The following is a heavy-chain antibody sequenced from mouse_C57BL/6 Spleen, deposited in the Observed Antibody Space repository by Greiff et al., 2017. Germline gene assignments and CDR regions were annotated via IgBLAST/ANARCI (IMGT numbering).Heavy chain of an antibody. V-gene: IGHV1-4*01. Sequence: VNLMESGAELARPGASVKMSCKASGYTFTSYTMHWVKQRPGQGLEWIGYINPSSGYTKYNQKFKDKATLTADKSASTAYMQLSSLTSEDSAVYYCARGGLITTVVDAYFDYWGQGTTLTVSS. CDR3: ARGGLITTVVDAYFDY. D-gene: IGHD1-1*01. CDR1: GYTFTSYT. CDR2: INPSSGYT. J-gene: IGHJ2*01.